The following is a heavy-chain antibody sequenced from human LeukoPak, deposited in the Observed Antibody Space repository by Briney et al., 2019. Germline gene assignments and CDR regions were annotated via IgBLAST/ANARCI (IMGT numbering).Heavy chain of an antibody. D-gene: IGHD6-13*01. CDR2: IYTSGST. CDR3: ARGEGSSWSYYYYYMDV. V-gene: IGHV4-61*02. J-gene: IGHJ6*03. CDR1: GGSISSGSYH. Sequence: SETLSLTCTVSGGSISSGSYHWSWIRQPAGKGLEWIGRIYTSGSTNYNPSLKSRVTISVDTSKNQFSLKLSSVTAADTAVYYCARGEGSSWSYYYYYMDVWGKGTTVTISS.